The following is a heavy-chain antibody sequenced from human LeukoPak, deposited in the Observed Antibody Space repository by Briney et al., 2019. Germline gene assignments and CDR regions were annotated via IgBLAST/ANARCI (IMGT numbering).Heavy chain of an antibody. J-gene: IGHJ4*02. D-gene: IGHD3-22*01. V-gene: IGHV3-11*01. CDR3: ARDPTYYYDSSGNL. CDR2: ISSSGSTI. Sequence: PGGSXRXXXXXXXXXFSXYYMSWIRQAPGKGLEWVSYISSSGSTIYYADSVKGRFTISRDNAKNSLYLQMNSLRAEDTAVYYCARDPTYYYDSSGNLWGQGTLVTVSS. CDR1: XXXFSXYY.